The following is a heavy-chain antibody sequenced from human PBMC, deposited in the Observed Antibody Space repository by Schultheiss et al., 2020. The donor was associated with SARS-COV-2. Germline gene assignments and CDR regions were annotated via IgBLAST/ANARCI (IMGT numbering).Heavy chain of an antibody. CDR2: IWYDGSNK. CDR1: GFTFRSYA. CDR3: ARDLRSSGEYFQH. V-gene: IGHV3-33*08. Sequence: SLRLSCAASGFTFRSYAMTWVRQAPGKGLEWVAVIWYDGSNKYYADSVKGRFTISRDNSKNTLYLQMNSLRAEDTAVYYCARDLRSSGEYFQHWGQGTLVTVSS. D-gene: IGHD6-6*01. J-gene: IGHJ1*01.